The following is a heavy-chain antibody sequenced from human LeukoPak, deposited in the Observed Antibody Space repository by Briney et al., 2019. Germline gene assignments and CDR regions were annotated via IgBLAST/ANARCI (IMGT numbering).Heavy chain of an antibody. V-gene: IGHV3-30*02. Sequence: GESLRLSCAAAGLTFSNYGMHWVRQAPGKGLQWVAYIRYDGRNKYSADSVKGRFTIYRDNSKSTLYLQMNSLRPEDTAVYYCARDAVSEYDSSGPGDSQHWGQGTLVTVSS. CDR1: GLTFSNYG. CDR3: ARDAVSEYDSSGPGDSQH. J-gene: IGHJ1*01. D-gene: IGHD3-22*01. CDR2: IRYDGRNK.